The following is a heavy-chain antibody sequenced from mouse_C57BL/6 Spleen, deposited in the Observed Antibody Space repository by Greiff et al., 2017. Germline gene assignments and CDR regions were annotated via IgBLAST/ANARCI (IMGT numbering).Heavy chain of an antibody. J-gene: IGHJ3*01. CDR3: ARANSVPEFAY. CDR1: GYSFTDYN. V-gene: IGHV1-39*01. D-gene: IGHD4-1*01. Sequence: VQLKQSGPELVKPGASVKISCKASGYSFTDYNMNWVKQSNGKSLEWIGVINPNYGTTSYNEKFKGKATLTVDQSSSTAYMQLNSLTSEDSAVYCSARANSVPEFAYWGQGTLVTVSA. CDR2: INPNYGTT.